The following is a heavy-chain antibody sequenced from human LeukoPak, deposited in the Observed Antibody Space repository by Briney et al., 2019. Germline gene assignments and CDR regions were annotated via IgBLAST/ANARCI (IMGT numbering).Heavy chain of an antibody. D-gene: IGHD3-3*01. CDR3: ARDSPRVVVWSGYSYYFDY. CDR1: GFTFSSYW. J-gene: IGHJ4*02. Sequence: SGGSLRLSCAASGFTFSSYWMSWVRQAPGKGLEWVANIKQDGSEKYYVDSVKGRFIISRDNAKNSLYLQMNSLRAEDTAVYYCARDSPRVVVWSGYSYYFDYWGQGTLVTVSS. CDR2: IKQDGSEK. V-gene: IGHV3-7*01.